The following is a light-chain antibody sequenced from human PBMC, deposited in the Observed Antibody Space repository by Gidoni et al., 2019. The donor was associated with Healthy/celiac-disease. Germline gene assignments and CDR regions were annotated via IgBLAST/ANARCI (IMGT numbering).Light chain of an antibody. Sequence: DIQMTQSPSSLSASVGDRVTITCRASQSISSYLNWYQQKPGKAPKLLIYAASRFSGSGSGTDFTLTISSLQPEDFATYYCQQSYSTPRITFGQGTRLEIK. J-gene: IGKJ5*01. V-gene: IGKV1-39*01. CDR1: QSISSY. CDR2: A. CDR3: QQSYSTPRIT.